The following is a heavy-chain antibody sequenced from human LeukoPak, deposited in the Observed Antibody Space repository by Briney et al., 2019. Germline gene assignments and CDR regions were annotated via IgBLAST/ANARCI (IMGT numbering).Heavy chain of an antibody. Sequence: ASVKVSCKASGYTFTSYGISWVRQAPGQGLEWMGWISAYNGNTNYAQKFQGRVTITADESTSTAYMELSSLRSEDTAVYYCARDLPGYSYGYGDYYYYGMDVWGQGTTVTVSS. V-gene: IGHV1-18*01. CDR3: ARDLPGYSYGYGDYYYYGMDV. CDR1: GYTFTSYG. D-gene: IGHD5-18*01. CDR2: ISAYNGNT. J-gene: IGHJ6*02.